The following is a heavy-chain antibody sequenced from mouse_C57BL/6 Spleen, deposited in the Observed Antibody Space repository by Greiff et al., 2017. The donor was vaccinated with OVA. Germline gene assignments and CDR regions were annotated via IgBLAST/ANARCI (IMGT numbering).Heavy chain of an antibody. CDR3: ARPESWEDYAMDY. Sequence: QVQLQQPGAELVKPGASVKLSCKASGYTFTSYWMHWVKQRPGQGLEWIGMIHPNSGSTNYNEKFKSKATLTVDKSSSTAYMQLSSLTSEDAAVYYCARPESWEDYAMDYWGQGTSVTVSS. CDR1: GYTFTSYW. J-gene: IGHJ4*01. CDR2: IHPNSGST. D-gene: IGHD4-1*01. V-gene: IGHV1-64*01.